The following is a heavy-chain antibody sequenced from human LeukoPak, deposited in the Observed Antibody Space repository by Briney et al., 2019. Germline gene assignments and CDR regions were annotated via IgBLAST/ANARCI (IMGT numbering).Heavy chain of an antibody. Sequence: GGSLRLSCAASGFTFSSYWMHWVRQAPGKGLVWVSHINSDGTFTTYADSVKGRFTISRDNAKNTLYLQMNSLRAEDTAVYYCAKDLGRDYYDSSGYFDYWGQGTLVTVSS. CDR2: INSDGTFT. D-gene: IGHD3-22*01. V-gene: IGHV3-74*01. J-gene: IGHJ4*02. CDR3: AKDLGRDYYDSSGYFDY. CDR1: GFTFSSYW.